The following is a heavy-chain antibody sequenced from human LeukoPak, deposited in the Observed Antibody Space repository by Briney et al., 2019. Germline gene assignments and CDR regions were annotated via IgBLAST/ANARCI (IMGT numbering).Heavy chain of an antibody. D-gene: IGHD5-18*01. V-gene: IGHV4-59*11. J-gene: IGHJ6*03. Sequence: SETLSLTCTVSGGSISSHYWSWIRQPPGKGLEWIGYIYYSGSTNYNPSLKSRVTISVDTSKNQFSLKLSSVTAADTAVYYCARAAGTGYSYDYYYYMDVWGKGTTVTVSS. CDR3: ARAAGTGYSYDYYYYMDV. CDR2: IYYSGST. CDR1: GGSISSHY.